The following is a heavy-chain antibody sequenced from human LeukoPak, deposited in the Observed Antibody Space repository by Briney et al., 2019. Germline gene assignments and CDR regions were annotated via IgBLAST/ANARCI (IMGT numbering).Heavy chain of an antibody. V-gene: IGHV3-21*04. D-gene: IGHD3-10*01. CDR2: ISSSSSYI. CDR3: AKDRTFGGELIY. J-gene: IGHJ4*02. Sequence: GGSLRLSCAASGFTFSSYSMNWVRQAPGKGLEWVSSISSSSSYIYYADSVKGRFTISRDNAKNSLYLQMNSLRAEDTALYYCAKDRTFGGELIYWGQGTLVTVSS. CDR1: GFTFSSYS.